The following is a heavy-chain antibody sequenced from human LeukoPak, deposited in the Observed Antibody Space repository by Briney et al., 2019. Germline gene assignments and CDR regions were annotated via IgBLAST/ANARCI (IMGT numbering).Heavy chain of an antibody. Sequence: SVKVSCKAPGGTFSSYAISWVRQAPGQGLEWMGGIIPIFGTANYAQKFQGRVTITADESTSTAYMELSSLRSEDTAVYYCARLGPYYDSSGYGEYNWFDPWGQGTLVTVSS. CDR1: GGTFSSYA. CDR2: IIPIFGTA. CDR3: ARLGPYYDSSGYGEYNWFDP. J-gene: IGHJ5*02. D-gene: IGHD3-22*01. V-gene: IGHV1-69*13.